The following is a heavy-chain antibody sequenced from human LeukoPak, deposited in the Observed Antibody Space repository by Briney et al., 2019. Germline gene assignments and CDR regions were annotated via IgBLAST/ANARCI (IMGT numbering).Heavy chain of an antibody. Sequence: PGGSLRLSCAASGFTVSSNYMSWVRQAPGKGLEWVSVIYSGGSTYYADSVKGRFTISRDNAKNSLYLQMNSLRAEDTAVYYCARDLREYCSGGSCYVYFDYWGQGTLVTVSS. J-gene: IGHJ4*02. CDR1: GFTVSSNY. CDR3: ARDLREYCSGGSCYVYFDY. D-gene: IGHD2-15*01. V-gene: IGHV3-53*01. CDR2: IYSGGST.